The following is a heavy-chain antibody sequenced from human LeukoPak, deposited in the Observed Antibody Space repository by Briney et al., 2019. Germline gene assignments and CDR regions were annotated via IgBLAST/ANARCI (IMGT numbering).Heavy chain of an antibody. J-gene: IGHJ6*02. D-gene: IGHD5-18*01. Sequence: ASVKVSCKASGYTFTSYYMHWVRQAPGQGLEWMGIINPSGGSTSYAQKFQGRVTMTRDTSTSTAYMELRSLRSDDTAVYYCARDLGYSYGLHYYGMDVWGQGTTVTVSS. CDR2: INPSGGST. CDR3: ARDLGYSYGLHYYGMDV. CDR1: GYTFTSYY. V-gene: IGHV1-46*01.